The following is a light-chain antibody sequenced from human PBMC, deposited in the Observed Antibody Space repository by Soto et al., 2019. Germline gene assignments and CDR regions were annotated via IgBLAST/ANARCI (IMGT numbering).Light chain of an antibody. CDR2: DVS. J-gene: IGKJ1*01. CDR1: QSIGDS. V-gene: IGKV1-5*01. CDR3: QQYNGYSRT. Sequence: DIQMTQSPSTLSACVGDRVTITCRASQSIGDSLAWYQQKPGKAPYLLISDVSSLERGVPSRFSGSGSGTEFTLTISSMQPDDFATFYCQQYNGYSRTVXQGTKADSK.